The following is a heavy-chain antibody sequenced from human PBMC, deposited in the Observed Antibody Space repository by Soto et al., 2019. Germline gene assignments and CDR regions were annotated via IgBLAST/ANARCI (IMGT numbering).Heavy chain of an antibody. CDR1: GFTFSSYA. Sequence: QVQLVESGGGVVQPGRSLRLSCAASGFTFSSYAMHWVRQAPGKGLEWVAVISYDGSNKYYADSVKGRFTISRDNSKNTLYVQMNSLRAEDTAVYYCARDDIGYSSYYYYGMDVWGQGTTVTVSS. V-gene: IGHV3-30-3*01. CDR3: ARDDIGYSSYYYYGMDV. CDR2: ISYDGSNK. D-gene: IGHD6-13*01. J-gene: IGHJ6*02.